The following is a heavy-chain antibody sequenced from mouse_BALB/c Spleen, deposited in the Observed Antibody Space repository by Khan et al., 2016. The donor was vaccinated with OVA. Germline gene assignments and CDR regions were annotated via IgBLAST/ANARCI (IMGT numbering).Heavy chain of an antibody. D-gene: IGHD2-1*01. V-gene: IGHV14-3*02. CDR2: IDPPNDDS. Sequence: VQLKQSGAELVKPGASVKLSCSASGFNIKDTYIHWMKQRPEQDLEWIGRIDPPNDDSKYGPKFQAKATLTADTSSNTAYLQLSSLTSEDTAVYYCATLYGNPFVFWGQGTLVSVSA. J-gene: IGHJ3*01. CDR1: GFNIKDTY. CDR3: ATLYGNPFVF.